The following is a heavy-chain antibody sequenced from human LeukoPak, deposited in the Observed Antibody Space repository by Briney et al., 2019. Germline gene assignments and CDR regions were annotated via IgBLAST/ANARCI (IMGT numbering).Heavy chain of an antibody. CDR1: GGSISSGGYS. CDR3: ARALAGIYYDSSGYLDAFDI. J-gene: IGHJ3*02. D-gene: IGHD3-22*01. V-gene: IGHV4-30-2*01. CDR2: IYHSGST. Sequence: SETLSLTCAVSGGSISSGGYSWSWIRQPPGKGLEWIGYIYHSGSTYYNPSLKSRVTISVDRSKNQFSLKLSSVTAADTAVYYCARALAGIYYDSSGYLDAFDIWGQGTMVAVSS.